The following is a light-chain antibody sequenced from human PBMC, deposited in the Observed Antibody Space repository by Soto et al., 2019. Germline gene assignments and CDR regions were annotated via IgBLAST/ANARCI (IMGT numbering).Light chain of an antibody. CDR1: QSVNITY. CDR3: QQYGDSPFT. V-gene: IGKV3-20*01. J-gene: IGKJ3*01. CDR2: AAS. Sequence: EVGLTKSPGTLSLSPGDTATVFCRASQSVNITYLAWYQQKPGQTPRLLLYAASTRATRIPDRFSGSGSVTEFDITISRPEPEDFALYYCQQYGDSPFTFGHGTRV.